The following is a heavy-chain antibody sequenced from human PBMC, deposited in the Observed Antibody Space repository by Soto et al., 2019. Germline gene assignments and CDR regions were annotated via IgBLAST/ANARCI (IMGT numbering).Heavy chain of an antibody. CDR3: ARGAVVAGDFDY. J-gene: IGHJ4*02. Sequence: RALRLSCAASGSAFRTHGMHWVRQAPGKGLEWVAVIWGDGSKKYYADSVKGRFTISKDNSKNTLFLQMNTLRAEDTAVYYCARGAVVAGDFDYWGQGTLVTVSS. CDR1: GSAFRTHG. CDR2: IWGDGSKK. D-gene: IGHD2-15*01. V-gene: IGHV3-33*01.